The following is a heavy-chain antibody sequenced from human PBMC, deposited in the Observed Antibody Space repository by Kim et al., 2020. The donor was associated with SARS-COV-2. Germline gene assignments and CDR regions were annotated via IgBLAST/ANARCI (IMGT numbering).Heavy chain of an antibody. Sequence: TRYRPSFQGQVTISADKSISTAYLQWSSLKASDTAMYNCARLSGDWYFDYWGQGTLVTVSS. CDR2: T. J-gene: IGHJ4*02. D-gene: IGHD3-9*01. CDR3: ARLSGDWYFDY. V-gene: IGHV5-51*01.